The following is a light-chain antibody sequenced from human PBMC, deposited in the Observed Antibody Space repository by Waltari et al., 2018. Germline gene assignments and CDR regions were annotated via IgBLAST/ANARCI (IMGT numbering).Light chain of an antibody. CDR3: QQYNNWPPGT. CDR1: QRIGSS. V-gene: IGKV3-15*01. Sequence: ETVVTQSPATLSVSPWERATLSCTTSQRIGSSLAWYQQKPGQAPRLHIYRASTRATGIPARFSGSESETEFTLTISSLQSEDFAVYYCQQYNNWPPGTFGQGTKVEI. J-gene: IGKJ1*01. CDR2: RAS.